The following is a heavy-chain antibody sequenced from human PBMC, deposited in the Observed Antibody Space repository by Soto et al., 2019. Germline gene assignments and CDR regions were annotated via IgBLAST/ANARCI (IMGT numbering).Heavy chain of an antibody. J-gene: IGHJ3*02. Sequence: APVKVSCKASGGTFSSYTISWVRQAPGQGLEWMGRIIPILGIANYAQKFQGRVTITADKSTSTAYMELSSLRSEDTAVYYCARELFGVVLDPHDAFDIWGQGTMVTVSS. CDR1: GGTFSSYT. D-gene: IGHD3-3*01. CDR2: IIPILGIA. CDR3: ARELFGVVLDPHDAFDI. V-gene: IGHV1-69*04.